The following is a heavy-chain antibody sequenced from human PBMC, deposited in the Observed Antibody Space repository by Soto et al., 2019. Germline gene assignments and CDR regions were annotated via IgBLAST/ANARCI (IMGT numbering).Heavy chain of an antibody. CDR3: ARTYDDSGPNSGGYGFDI. Sequence: SETLSLTCTVSGGSVSTYYWIWIRQPPGKGLEWIAYIYYSGSTSYNPSLKSRVTISLDTSKNQFSLKLSSVTAADTAVYYCARTYDDSGPNSGGYGFDIWGPGTMVTVS. CDR2: IYYSGST. J-gene: IGHJ3*02. D-gene: IGHD3-22*01. CDR1: GGSVSTYY. V-gene: IGHV4-59*02.